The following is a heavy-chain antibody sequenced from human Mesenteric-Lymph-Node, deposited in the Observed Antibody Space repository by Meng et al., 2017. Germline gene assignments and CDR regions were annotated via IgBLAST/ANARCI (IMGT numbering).Heavy chain of an antibody. CDR1: GFSFTDHW. CDR3: AKGSYYYDSSGYRPFDY. J-gene: IGHJ4*02. Sequence: GESLKISCTASGFSFTDHWMHWVRQGPGKGPVWVSRINPDGSDPTYADSVKGRFTISRDNSKNTLYLQMNSLRAEDTAVYYCAKGSYYYDSSGYRPFDYWGQGTLVTVSS. CDR2: INPDGSDP. D-gene: IGHD3-22*01. V-gene: IGHV3-74*03.